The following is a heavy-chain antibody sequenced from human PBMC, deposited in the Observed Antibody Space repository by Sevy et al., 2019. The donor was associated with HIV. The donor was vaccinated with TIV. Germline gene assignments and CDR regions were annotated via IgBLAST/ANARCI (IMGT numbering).Heavy chain of an antibody. CDR1: GGTFSSYG. V-gene: IGHV1-69*13. D-gene: IGHD6-13*01. Sequence: ASVKVSCKVSGGTFSSYGISWVRRAPGQGLEWMGGIIPIFVTTHYAQQFQGRVTITADESTRTVYMEVSSLRSEDTAVYYCARDGEYSTSWSDRYYFDYWGQGTLVTVSS. CDR2: IIPIFVTT. J-gene: IGHJ4*02. CDR3: ARDGEYSTSWSDRYYFDY.